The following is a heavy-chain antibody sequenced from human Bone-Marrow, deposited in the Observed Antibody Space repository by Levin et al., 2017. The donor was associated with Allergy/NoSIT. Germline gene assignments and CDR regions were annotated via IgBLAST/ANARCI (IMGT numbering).Heavy chain of an antibody. V-gene: IGHV3-21*01. CDR2: ISSSSSYI. CDR3: ARDAWRSVYSGYALDY. CDR1: GFTFSSYS. J-gene: IGHJ4*02. Sequence: PGGSLRLSCAASGFTFSSYSMNWVRQAPGKGLEWVSSISSSSSYIYYADSVKGRFTISRDNAKNSLYLQMNSLRAEDTAVYYCARDAWRSVYSGYALDYWGQGTLVTVSS. D-gene: IGHD5-12*01.